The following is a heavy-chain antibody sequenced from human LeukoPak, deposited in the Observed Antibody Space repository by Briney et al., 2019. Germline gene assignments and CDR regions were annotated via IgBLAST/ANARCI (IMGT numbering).Heavy chain of an antibody. CDR2: VSYSGGT. J-gene: IGHJ4*02. CDR3: ARMRYSSGCFDY. CDR1: DGSVSSVNNY. V-gene: IGHV4-61*01. Sequence: SETLSLTCAVSDGSVSSVNNYWTWMRQPPGKGLECIGYVSYSGGTRYSPSLQTRVTITADTSKNQVSLKLNSVTAADTAIHYCARMRYSSGCFDYWGQGTPVSVSS. D-gene: IGHD6-19*01.